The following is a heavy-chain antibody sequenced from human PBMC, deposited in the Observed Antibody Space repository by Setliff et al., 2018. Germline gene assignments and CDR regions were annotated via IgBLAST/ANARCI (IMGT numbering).Heavy chain of an antibody. J-gene: IGHJ4*02. CDR3: ARDGGEY. CDR2: ISYDGSNK. CDR1: GFTFSSYA. V-gene: IGHV3-30*04. D-gene: IGHD3-16*01. Sequence: GGSLRLSCAASGFTFSSYAMHWVRQAPGKGLEWVAVISYDGSNKYYADSVKGRFIISRDNAKNSLFLEMDSLRGEDTAVYYCARDGGEYWGQGTLVTVSS.